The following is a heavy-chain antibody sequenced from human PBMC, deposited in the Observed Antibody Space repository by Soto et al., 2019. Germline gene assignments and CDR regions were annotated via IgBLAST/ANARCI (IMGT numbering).Heavy chain of an antibody. D-gene: IGHD6-13*01. CDR1: GYSFTSYW. CDR3: ARARSIAAAGPYYYYGMDV. V-gene: IGHV1-18*04. J-gene: IGHJ6*02. CDR2: INAYNGNT. Sequence: PGESLKISCKGSGYSFTSYWIGWVRQTPGKGLEWMGWINAYNGNTNYAQKLQGRVTMSTDTSTSTAYMELRSLRSDDTAVYYCARARSIAAAGPYYYYGMDVWGQGTTVTVSS.